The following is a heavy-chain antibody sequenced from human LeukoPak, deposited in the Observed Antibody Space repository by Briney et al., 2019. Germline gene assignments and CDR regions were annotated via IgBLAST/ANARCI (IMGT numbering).Heavy chain of an antibody. Sequence: GGSLRLSCAASGFTVSSNYMSWVRQAPGKGLEWVSVIYSGGSTYYADSVKGRFTISRDNSKNMLYLQMNSLRAEDTAVYYCAREISSGSKIGYWGQGTLVTVSS. CDR3: AREISSGSKIGY. D-gene: IGHD6-19*01. CDR1: GFTVSSNY. CDR2: IYSGGST. J-gene: IGHJ4*02. V-gene: IGHV3-53*01.